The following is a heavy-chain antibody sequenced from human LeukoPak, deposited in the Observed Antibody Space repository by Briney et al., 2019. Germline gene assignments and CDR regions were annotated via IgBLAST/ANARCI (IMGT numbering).Heavy chain of an antibody. CDR1: GFTVSSNY. V-gene: IGHV3-53*01. Sequence: PGGSLRLSCAASGFTVSSNYMRWVRQAPGKGLEWGSVIYSGGSTYYADSVKGRFTISRDNSKNTLYLQMNSLRAEDTAVYYCARGNSRSHYVKYYSGMDVSGQGTTVTVSS. CDR2: IYSGGST. CDR3: ARGNSRSHYVKYYSGMDV. D-gene: IGHD1-26*01. J-gene: IGHJ6*02.